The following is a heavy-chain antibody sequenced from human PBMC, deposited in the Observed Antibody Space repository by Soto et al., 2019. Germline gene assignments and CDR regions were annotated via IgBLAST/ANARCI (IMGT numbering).Heavy chain of an antibody. Sequence: QVQMVQSGAEVKKPGASVKVSCKASGYTFSTYGINWVRQAPGQGLEWMGWISDYNVDTNYAQKFQGRVTMTTDTSTRTAYMELRNLRIDDTAVYFCARGQTSGWYTGVLDYWGQGTLVTVSS. CDR3: ARGQTSGWYTGVLDY. V-gene: IGHV1-18*04. J-gene: IGHJ4*02. D-gene: IGHD6-19*01. CDR2: ISDYNVDT. CDR1: GYTFSTYG.